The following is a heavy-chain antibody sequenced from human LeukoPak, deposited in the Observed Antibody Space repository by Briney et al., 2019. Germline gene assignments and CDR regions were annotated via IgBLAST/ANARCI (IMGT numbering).Heavy chain of an antibody. V-gene: IGHV6-1*01. CDR2: TYYLSKGYT. CDR3: SRGLAVTGFDY. J-gene: IGHJ4*02. Sequence: SQTLSLTCAISGDSVSRNGAGWNWIRQSPPRGLEWLGRTYYLSKGYTEYAASVKSRITINADTSKNQVSLQLNSVTPEDTAVYYCSRGLAVTGFDYWGQGTLVTVSS. CDR1: GDSVSRNGAG. D-gene: IGHD6-19*01.